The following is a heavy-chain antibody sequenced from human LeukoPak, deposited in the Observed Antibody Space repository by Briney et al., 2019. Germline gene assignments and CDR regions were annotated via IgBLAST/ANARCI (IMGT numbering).Heavy chain of an antibody. Sequence: GGSLRLSCAASGFTFSDYPMHWVRQAPGKGLEWVTVVSYDGSNNYYAESVKGRFTISRDNSKNTLHLQMNSLRAEDTAVYYCAKSAYYDSSGFYREYYFDYWGQGTLVTVSS. CDR3: AKSAYYDSSGFYREYYFDY. D-gene: IGHD3-22*01. CDR2: VSYDGSNN. CDR1: GFTFSDYP. V-gene: IGHV3-30*04. J-gene: IGHJ4*02.